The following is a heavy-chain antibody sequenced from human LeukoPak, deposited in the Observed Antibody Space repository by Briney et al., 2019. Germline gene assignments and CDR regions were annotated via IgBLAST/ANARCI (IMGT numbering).Heavy chain of an antibody. V-gene: IGHV6-1*01. Sequence: SQTLSLTCAISGDSVSSNSAAWNWIRQSPSRGLEWLGRTYYRSKWSNDYAISMKGRIAINPDTSKNQFSLQMNSLRAEDTAVYYCARGLRRPLEWLYYFDYWGQGTLVTVSS. D-gene: IGHD3-3*01. J-gene: IGHJ4*02. CDR1: GDSVSSNSAA. CDR3: ARGLRRPLEWLYYFDY. CDR2: TYYRSKWSN.